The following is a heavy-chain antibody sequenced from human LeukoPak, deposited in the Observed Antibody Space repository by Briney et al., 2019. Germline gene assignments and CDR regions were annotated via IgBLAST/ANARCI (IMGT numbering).Heavy chain of an antibody. CDR3: ARAIFGVVHDAFDI. V-gene: IGHV3-21*01. J-gene: IGHJ3*02. CDR1: GFTFSSYS. Sequence: AGGSLRLSCAASGFTFSSYSMNWVRQAPGKGPEWVSSISSSSSYIYYADSVKGRFTISRDNAKNSLYLQMNSLRAEDTAVYYCARAIFGVVHDAFDIWGQGTMVTVSS. CDR2: ISSSSSYI. D-gene: IGHD3-3*01.